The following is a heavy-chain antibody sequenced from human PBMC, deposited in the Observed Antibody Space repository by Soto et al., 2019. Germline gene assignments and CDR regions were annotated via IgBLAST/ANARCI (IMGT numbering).Heavy chain of an antibody. Sequence: GASVKVSCKASGYTFTSYYMHWVRQAPGQGLEWMGIINPSGGSTSYAQKFQGRVTMTRDTSTGTVYMELSSLRSEDTAVYYCARDGVDYRDPLCFDYWGQGTLVTVSS. J-gene: IGHJ4*02. V-gene: IGHV1-46*03. CDR1: GYTFTSYY. D-gene: IGHD4-4*01. CDR3: ARDGVDYRDPLCFDY. CDR2: INPSGGST.